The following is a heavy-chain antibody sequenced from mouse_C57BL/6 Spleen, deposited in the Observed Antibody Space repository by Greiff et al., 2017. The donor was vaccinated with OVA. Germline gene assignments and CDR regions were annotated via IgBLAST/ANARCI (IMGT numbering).Heavy chain of an antibody. V-gene: IGHV5-4*01. D-gene: IGHD3-2*02. CDR1: GFTFSSYA. CDR2: ISDGGSYT. J-gene: IGHJ3*01. Sequence: EVMLVESGGGLVKPGGSLKLSCAASGFTFSSYAMSWVRQTLEKRLEWVATISDGGSYTYYPDNVKGRFTISRDNAKNNLYLQMSHLKSEDTAMYYCAREGGSSGPFAYWGQGTLVTVSA. CDR3: AREGGSSGPFAY.